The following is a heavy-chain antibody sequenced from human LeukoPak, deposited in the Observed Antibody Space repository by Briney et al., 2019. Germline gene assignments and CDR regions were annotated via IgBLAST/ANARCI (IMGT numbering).Heavy chain of an antibody. D-gene: IGHD3-9*01. CDR3: GRVTSYDTLTVYTYWYFDL. CDR2: TSYSWST. V-gene: IGHV4-59*01. J-gene: IGHJ2*01. CDR1: GGSIRCYY. Sequence: WETLSLTCSVSGGSIRCYYWSWIRPPPGRGLEGIGYTSYSWSTDHIPSLSRRVTQSVDAYQHELALKLSSVTAADTAVYYCGRVTSYDTLTVYTYWYFDLWGRGTLVTVSS.